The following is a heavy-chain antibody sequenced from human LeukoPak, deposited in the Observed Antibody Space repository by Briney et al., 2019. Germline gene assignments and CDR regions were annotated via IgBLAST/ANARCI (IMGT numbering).Heavy chain of an antibody. V-gene: IGHV4-31*03. Sequence: QPSQTLSLTCTVSGGSISSGGYYWSWIRQHPGKGLEWIGYIYYSGSTYYNPSLKSRVTISVDTSKNQFSLKLSSVTAADTAVYYCARGRRRSTYCGGDCYFGPDWYFDLWGRGTLVTVSS. D-gene: IGHD2-21*02. CDR2: IYYSGST. CDR3: ARGRRRSTYCGGDCYFGPDWYFDL. J-gene: IGHJ2*01. CDR1: GGSISSGGYY.